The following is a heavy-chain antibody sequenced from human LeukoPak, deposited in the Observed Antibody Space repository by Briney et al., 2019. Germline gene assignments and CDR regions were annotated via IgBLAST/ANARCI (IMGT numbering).Heavy chain of an antibody. Sequence: PGGSLRLSCAASGFTFSSYSMNWVRQAPGKGLEWVSSISSSSSYIYYADSVKGRFTISRDNAKNSLYLQMNSLRAEDTAVYYCASSGYSSRMDAFDIWGQGTMVTVSS. D-gene: IGHD6-13*01. CDR3: ASSGYSSRMDAFDI. V-gene: IGHV3-21*01. J-gene: IGHJ3*02. CDR1: GFTFSSYS. CDR2: ISSSSSYI.